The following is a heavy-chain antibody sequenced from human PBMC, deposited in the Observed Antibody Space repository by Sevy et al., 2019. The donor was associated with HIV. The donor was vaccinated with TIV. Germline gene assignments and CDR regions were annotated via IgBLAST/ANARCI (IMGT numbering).Heavy chain of an antibody. CDR1: GYTLTQLS. CDR3: ATTKDYYDSSGSPFDY. CDR2: FDPEDGET. D-gene: IGHD3-22*01. Sequence: ASVKVSCKVSGYTLTQLSMHWVRQAPGKGLEWMGSFDPEDGETIYAQKFQGRVTMTEDTSTDTAYMELRSLRSEDTAVYYCATTKDYYDSSGSPFDYWGQGTLVTVSS. V-gene: IGHV1-24*01. J-gene: IGHJ4*02.